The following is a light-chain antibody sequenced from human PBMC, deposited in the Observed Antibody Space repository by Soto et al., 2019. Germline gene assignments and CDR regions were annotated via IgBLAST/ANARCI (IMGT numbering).Light chain of an antibody. CDR3: TSSTRDSLYV. J-gene: IGLJ1*01. V-gene: IGLV2-14*01. CDR2: KVS. Sequence: QSALTQPASVSGSPGQSITISCTGTSSDVGGSKYVSWYQQFPGKVPKLLLNKVSDRPSGVSNRFSGSTSGNTASLTISGLLAEDEADYFCTSSTRDSLYVFGTGTKLTVL. CDR1: SSDVGGSKY.